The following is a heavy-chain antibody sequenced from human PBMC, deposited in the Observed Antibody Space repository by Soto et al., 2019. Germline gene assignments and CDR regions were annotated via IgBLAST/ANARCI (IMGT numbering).Heavy chain of an antibody. Sequence: EVQLVESGGGLVQPGGSLRLSCAASGFTFSSYWMSWVRQAPGKGLEWVANIKQDGSEKYYVDSVKGRFTISRDNAKNSLYLQMNSLRAEDTAVYYCARQPLAGDYIWGSYRLIESWFDPWGQGTLVTVSS. CDR3: ARQPLAGDYIWGSYRLIESWFDP. J-gene: IGHJ5*02. D-gene: IGHD3-16*02. CDR1: GFTFSSYW. V-gene: IGHV3-7*01. CDR2: IKQDGSEK.